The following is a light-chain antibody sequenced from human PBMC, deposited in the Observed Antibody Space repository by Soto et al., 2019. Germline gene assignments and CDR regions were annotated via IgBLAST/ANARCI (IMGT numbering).Light chain of an antibody. CDR2: DNN. Sequence: QSVLTQPPSVSAAPGQKVTISCSGSSSNIGTNRVSWYQQLPGTAPKLLIYDNNKRPSGIPDRFSGSKSGTSATLGITGLQTGDEADYYCGTWDGSLSGVVFGGGTKLTV. CDR3: GTWDGSLSGVV. CDR1: SSNIGTNR. J-gene: IGLJ3*02. V-gene: IGLV1-51*01.